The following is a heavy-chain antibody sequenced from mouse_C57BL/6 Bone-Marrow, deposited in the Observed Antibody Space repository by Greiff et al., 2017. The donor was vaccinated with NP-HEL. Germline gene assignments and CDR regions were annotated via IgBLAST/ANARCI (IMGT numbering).Heavy chain of an antibody. Sequence: VQLQQSGAELARPGASVKLSCKASGYTFTSSGISWVKQRTGQGLEWIGEIYPRSGNTYYNEKFKGKATLSADKSSSTAYMELRSLTSEDSAVYFCAKGDSSRFAYWGQGTLVTVSA. D-gene: IGHD3-2*02. CDR3: AKGDSSRFAY. J-gene: IGHJ3*01. CDR2: IYPRSGNT. CDR1: GYTFTSSG. V-gene: IGHV1-81*01.